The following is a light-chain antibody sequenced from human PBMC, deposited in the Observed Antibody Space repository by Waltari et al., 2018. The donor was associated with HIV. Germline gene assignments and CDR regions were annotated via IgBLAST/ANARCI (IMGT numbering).Light chain of an antibody. CDR2: DAS. CDR3: QQRTNRPPIT. J-gene: IGKJ5*01. CDR1: QSVNTY. Sequence: EIVLTQSPAALVLSPGARATLSCRASQSVNTYLAWYQQKFGQPPRLLIYDASTRATCIPARFTGNGSGTDFTLTISSLEPEDFAVYFCQQRTNRPPITFGQGTRLELK. V-gene: IGKV3-11*01.